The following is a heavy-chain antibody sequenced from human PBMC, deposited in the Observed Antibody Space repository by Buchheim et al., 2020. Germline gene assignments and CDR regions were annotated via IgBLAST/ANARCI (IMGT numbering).Heavy chain of an antibody. V-gene: IGHV3-11*01. J-gene: IGHJ4*02. CDR2: IGNSGTTK. D-gene: IGHD3-10*01. Sequence: QVQLVESGGGLVKPGGSLRLSCAASGFTFTDYYMTWSRQAPGKGLEWLANIGNSGTTKHYADSVRGRFTISRDNAENSLFLEMNGLRVDDTAVYDCSRAPYEYGSWSYSLDYWGQGT. CDR1: GFTFTDYY. CDR3: SRAPYEYGSWSYSLDY.